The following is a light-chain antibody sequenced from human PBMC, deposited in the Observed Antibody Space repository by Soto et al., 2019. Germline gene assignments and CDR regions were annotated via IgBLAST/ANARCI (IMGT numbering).Light chain of an antibody. CDR3: ETWDTNPRV. Sequence: QLVLTQSSSASASLGSSVKLTCTLSSGHSSYIIAWHQQPPGKAPRYLMKVEGSGNYNQGSGVPDRFSGSSAGADRYLTISILQFEDEADYYCETWDTNPRVFGVGTQLTVL. CDR1: SGHSSYI. CDR2: VEGSGNY. V-gene: IGLV4-60*02. J-gene: IGLJ3*02.